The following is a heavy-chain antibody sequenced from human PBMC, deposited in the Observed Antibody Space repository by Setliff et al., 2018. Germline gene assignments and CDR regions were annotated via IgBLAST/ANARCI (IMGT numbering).Heavy chain of an antibody. CDR2: IKSKGEDETT. V-gene: IGHV3-15*01. CDR3: TTGPRDSRNYMTWLDS. D-gene: IGHD3-3*01. Sequence: LRLSCGASGFTFRKYWMYWVRQVPGKGLEWVGRIKSKGEDETTNFAASVKGRFSLSRDDSRNMIYLQMSSLKIEDTAFYYCTTGPRDSRNYMTWLDSWGPGTLVTVS. CDR1: GFTFRKYW. J-gene: IGHJ5*01.